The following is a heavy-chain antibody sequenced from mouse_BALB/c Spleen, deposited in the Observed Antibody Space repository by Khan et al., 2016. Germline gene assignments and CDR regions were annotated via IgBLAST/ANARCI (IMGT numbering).Heavy chain of an antibody. J-gene: IGHJ2*01. CDR1: GYTFSSYW. V-gene: IGHV1-9*01. Sequence: QVRLQQSGAELMKPGASVKISCKATGYTFSSYWIEWVKQRPGHGLEWIGEILPGSGSTNYNEKFRGKATFTADTSSNTAYMQLSSLTSEDSAGHYCARTDRRGYFDYWGQGTTLTVSS. CDR3: ARTDRRGYFDY. CDR2: ILPGSGST.